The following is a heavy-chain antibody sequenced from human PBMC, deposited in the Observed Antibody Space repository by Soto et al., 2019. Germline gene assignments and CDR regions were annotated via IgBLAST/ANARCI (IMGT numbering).Heavy chain of an antibody. CDR1: GGSISSGGYS. J-gene: IGHJ5*02. V-gene: IGHV4-30-2*01. Sequence: PSETLSLTCAVSGGSISSGGYSWSWIRQPPGKGLEWIGYIYHSGSTYYNPSLKSRVTISVDRSKNQFSLKLSSVTAADTAVYYCARALVVVPAAIPAGWFDPWGQGTLVTVSS. CDR3: ARALVVVPAAIPAGWFDP. CDR2: IYHSGST. D-gene: IGHD2-2*02.